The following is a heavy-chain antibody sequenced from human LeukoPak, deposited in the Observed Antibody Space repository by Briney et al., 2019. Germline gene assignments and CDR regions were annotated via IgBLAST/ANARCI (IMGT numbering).Heavy chain of an antibody. CDR3: ARWIIGAARPGDAFDI. D-gene: IGHD6-6*01. CDR2: ISSSSSYI. V-gene: IGHV3-21*01. CDR1: GFTFSSYS. J-gene: IGHJ3*02. Sequence: GGSLRLSCAASGFTFSSYSMNWVGQAPGKGLEWVSSISSSSSYIYYADSVKGRFTISRDNAKNSLYLQMNSLRAEDTAVYYCARWIIGAARPGDAFDIWGQGTMVTVSS.